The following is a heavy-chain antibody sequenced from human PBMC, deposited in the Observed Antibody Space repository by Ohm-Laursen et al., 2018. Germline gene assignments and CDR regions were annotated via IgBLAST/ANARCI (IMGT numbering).Heavy chain of an antibody. CDR3: ARGQPIDF. J-gene: IGHJ4*02. CDR1: GYTFTNYY. CDR2: INTGGGST. Sequence: ASVKVSCKASGYTFTNYYMHWVRQAPGQGLEWMGIINTGGGSTSHEQKFQGRLTMTRDTSTSTVYMELSSLRSEDTAMYYCARGQPIDFWGQGTLVTVSS. V-gene: IGHV1-46*01.